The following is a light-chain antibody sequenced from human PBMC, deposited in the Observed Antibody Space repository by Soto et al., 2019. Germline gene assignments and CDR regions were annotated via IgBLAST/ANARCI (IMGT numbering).Light chain of an antibody. CDR1: QSIGST. J-gene: IGKJ1*01. V-gene: IGKV3-15*01. CDR3: QQYNNWPRT. CDR2: DTS. Sequence: EILMTQSPSTLSVSPGEGITITCRASQSIGSTLAWYQHKPVKTPRLLIYDTSTRDTGVPARFSGSRSGTEFTLTINSLQSEDFAVYYCQQYNNWPRTFGQGTKVDNK.